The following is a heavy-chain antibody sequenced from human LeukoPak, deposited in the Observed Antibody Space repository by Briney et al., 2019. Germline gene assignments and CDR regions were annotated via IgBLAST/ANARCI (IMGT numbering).Heavy chain of an antibody. CDR3: ARDCSAAALNWFDP. Sequence: ASVKVSCKASGYTFTGYYMHGVGQAPGQGLEWMGWVNPNSGGTNYAQKFQGRVTMTRDTSISTAYMELSRLRSDATAVYSCARDCSAAALNWFDPWGQGTLVTVSS. CDR2: VNPNSGGT. CDR1: GYTFTGYY. D-gene: IGHD6-13*01. J-gene: IGHJ5*02. V-gene: IGHV1-2*02.